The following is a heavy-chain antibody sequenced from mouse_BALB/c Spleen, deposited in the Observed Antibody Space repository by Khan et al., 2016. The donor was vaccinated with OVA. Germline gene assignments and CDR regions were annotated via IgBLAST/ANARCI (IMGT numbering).Heavy chain of an antibody. J-gene: IGHJ3*01. CDR2: IIPSSDYT. V-gene: IGHV1-4*01. CDR3: ARGGAYYRSDGWFAY. CDR1: GYTFTTYT. D-gene: IGHD2-14*01. Sequence: QVQLQQSGAELARPGASVQMSCKTSGYTFTTYTMHWVKQRPGQGLEWIGYIIPSSDYTNYNQKFKDKATLTADKSSSTAYMHLSSLTSEDSAVYYCARGGAYYRSDGWFAYWGQGTLVTVSA.